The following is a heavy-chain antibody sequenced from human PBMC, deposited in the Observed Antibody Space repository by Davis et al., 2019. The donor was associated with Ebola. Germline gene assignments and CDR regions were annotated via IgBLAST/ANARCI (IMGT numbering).Heavy chain of an antibody. CDR1: GYTFTSYA. D-gene: IGHD6-13*01. J-gene: IGHJ6*02. Sequence: AASVKVSCKASGYTFTSYAMHWVRQAPGQRLEWMGWINAGNGNTKYSQKFQGRVTITRDTSASTAYMELSSLRSEDTAVYYCASGQQLVLWGGMDVWGQGTTVTVSS. CDR2: INAGNGNT. CDR3: ASGQQLVLWGGMDV. V-gene: IGHV1-3*01.